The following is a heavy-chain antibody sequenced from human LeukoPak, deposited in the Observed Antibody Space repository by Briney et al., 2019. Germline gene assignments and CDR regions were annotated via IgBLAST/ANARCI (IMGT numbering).Heavy chain of an antibody. V-gene: IGHV3-66*01. CDR3: ARDRLTGSFEY. CDR2: INSGGST. D-gene: IGHD3-16*01. Sequence: GALRLSCAASGFVVSSHYMSWVRQAPGQGLHWVSGINSGGSTHYADSVKARFSISRDESRNTLILEMKSLRVEDTAVYYCARDRLTGSFEYWGQGVLVTVSS. CDR1: GFVVSSHY. J-gene: IGHJ4*02.